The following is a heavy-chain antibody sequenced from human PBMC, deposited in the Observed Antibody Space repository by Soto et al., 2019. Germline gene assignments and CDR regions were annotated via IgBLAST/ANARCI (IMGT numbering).Heavy chain of an antibody. CDR2: INAGNGNT. Sequence: QVQLVQSGAEEMKPGASVKVSCKASGYTLTRYSIHWVRQAPGQRLEWMGWINAGNGNTKFSQKFQYRVTITRDTSVSTAYMALRGLRSEDTAVYYCAIIGTYYFDNSDYYFALWGQGTLVTGSS. CDR3: AIIGTYYFDNSDYYFAL. V-gene: IGHV1-3*05. J-gene: IGHJ4*02. CDR1: GYTLTRYS. D-gene: IGHD3-22*01.